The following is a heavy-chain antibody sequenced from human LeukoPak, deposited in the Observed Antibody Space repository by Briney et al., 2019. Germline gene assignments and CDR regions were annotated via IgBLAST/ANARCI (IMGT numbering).Heavy chain of an antibody. J-gene: IGHJ3*02. CDR3: ASVDDLDAFAM. Sequence: GGSLRLSCAASGFTFSSYAMHWVRQAPGKELEWVAVISDDGNNKYYADSVKGRFTISGDNSKNTLYLQMNSLRGEDTAVYYCASVDDLDAFAMWGQGTMVTVSS. V-gene: IGHV3-30*04. CDR1: GFTFSSYA. CDR2: ISDDGNNK. D-gene: IGHD5-12*01.